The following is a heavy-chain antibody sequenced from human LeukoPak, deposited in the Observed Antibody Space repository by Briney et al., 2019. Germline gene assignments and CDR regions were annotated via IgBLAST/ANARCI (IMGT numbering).Heavy chain of an antibody. J-gene: IGHJ5*02. CDR1: GYTFTSYG. Sequence: GASVKVSFKASGYTFTSYGISWVRQAPGQGLEWMGWISAYNGNTNYAQKLQGRVTMTTDTSTSTAYMELRSLRSDDTAVYYCARASWDYDFWSGYYTYNWFDPWGQGTLVTVSS. V-gene: IGHV1-18*01. D-gene: IGHD3-3*01. CDR2: ISAYNGNT. CDR3: ARASWDYDFWSGYYTYNWFDP.